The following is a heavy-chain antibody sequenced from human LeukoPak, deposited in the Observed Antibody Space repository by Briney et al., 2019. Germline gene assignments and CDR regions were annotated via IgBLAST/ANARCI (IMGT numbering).Heavy chain of an antibody. V-gene: IGHV4-59*01. Sequence: SETLSLTCNVSSGSISGYYWTWVRQPPGKGLEWIEFIYYSGSTNYNPSLKSRVTMSVDTSKNELSLKMTSVTAADTAVYYCARMEEGLGICSSSGCYWLDPWGQGILVTVSS. D-gene: IGHD2-2*01. CDR1: SGSISGYY. CDR3: ARMEEGLGICSSSGCYWLDP. CDR2: IYYSGST. J-gene: IGHJ5*02.